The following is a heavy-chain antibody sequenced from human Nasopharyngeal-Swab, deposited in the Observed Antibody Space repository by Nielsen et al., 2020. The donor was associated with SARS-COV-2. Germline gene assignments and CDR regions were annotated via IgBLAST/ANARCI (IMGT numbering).Heavy chain of an antibody. Sequence: RQAPGKGLEWIGYIYHSGSTYYNPSLKSRVTISVDRSKNQFSLKLSSVTAADTAVYYCARGSAQYSGYDIGHYYYYYYMDVWGKGTTVTVSS. V-gene: IGHV4-30-2*01. CDR3: ARGSAQYSGYDIGHYYYYYYMDV. J-gene: IGHJ6*03. CDR2: IYHSGST. D-gene: IGHD5-12*01.